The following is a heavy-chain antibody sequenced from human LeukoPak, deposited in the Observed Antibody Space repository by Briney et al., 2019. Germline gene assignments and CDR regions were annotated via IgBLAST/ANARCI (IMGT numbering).Heavy chain of an antibody. V-gene: IGHV3-74*01. D-gene: IGHD6-13*01. Sequence: GGSLRLSCAASGFTFSSYWMHWVRQAPGKGLVWVSRINTDGSSISYADSVKGRFTISRDNAKNSLYLQMNSLRAEDTALYYCAKDKGSSRRNANFHHWGQGTLVTVSS. CDR2: INTDGSSI. CDR3: AKDKGSSRRNANFHH. J-gene: IGHJ1*01. CDR1: GFTFSSYW.